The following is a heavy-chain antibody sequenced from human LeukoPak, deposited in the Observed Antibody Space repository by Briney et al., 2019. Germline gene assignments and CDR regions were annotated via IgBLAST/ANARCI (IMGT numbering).Heavy chain of an antibody. J-gene: IGHJ3*02. Sequence: ASVKVSCKASGYTFTGYYMHWVRQAPGQGLEWMGWINPNSGGTNYAQKFQGRVTMTRDTSISTAYMELSRLRSDDTAVYYCATLTWELRAFDIWGQGTMVTVSS. CDR2: INPNSGGT. V-gene: IGHV1-2*02. CDR3: ATLTWELRAFDI. D-gene: IGHD1-26*01. CDR1: GYTFTGYY.